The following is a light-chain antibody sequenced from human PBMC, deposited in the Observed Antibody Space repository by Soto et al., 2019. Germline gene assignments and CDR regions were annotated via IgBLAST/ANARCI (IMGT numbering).Light chain of an antibody. CDR1: SSDIGAYNY. J-gene: IGLJ1*01. Sequence: QSSLTHSASLSGSPGQSITISCTGSSSDIGAYNYVSWFQQYPGKAPKLIISEVSNRPSGVSNRFSGSKSGTAASLTISGLQTEDEADYFCFSFTTDWTHVFGTGTKVTVL. CDR3: FSFTTDWTHV. V-gene: IGLV2-14*01. CDR2: EVS.